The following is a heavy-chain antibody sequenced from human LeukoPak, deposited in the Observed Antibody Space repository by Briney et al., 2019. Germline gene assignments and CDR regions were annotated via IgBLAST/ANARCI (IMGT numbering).Heavy chain of an antibody. Sequence: PGGPLRPSCAASGFTFSDYYINWIRQAPGKELEWFSYISSSGTSMFYADSVKGRFTISRDNAKNLLHLQLNSLSAEDTAVYYCARAPGDPIDYWGQGTLVTVSS. CDR1: GFTFSDYY. D-gene: IGHD2-21*02. CDR2: ISSSGTSM. CDR3: ARAPGDPIDY. J-gene: IGHJ4*02. V-gene: IGHV3-11*04.